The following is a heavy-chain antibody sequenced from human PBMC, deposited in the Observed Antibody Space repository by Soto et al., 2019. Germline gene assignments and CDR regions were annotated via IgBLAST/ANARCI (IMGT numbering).Heavy chain of an antibody. CDR1: GFTFSSYA. CDR3: EKGTHIWRYGFGAFDL. V-gene: IGHV3-30-3*01. Sequence: GGSLRLSCAASGFTFSSYAMHWVRQAPGKGLEWVAVISYDGSNKYYADSVKGRFTISRDNSKNTLYPQMNSLRAEDTAVYYCEKGTHIWRYGFGAFDLWGQGTMVTVSS. D-gene: IGHD3-10*01. CDR2: ISYDGSNK. J-gene: IGHJ3*01.